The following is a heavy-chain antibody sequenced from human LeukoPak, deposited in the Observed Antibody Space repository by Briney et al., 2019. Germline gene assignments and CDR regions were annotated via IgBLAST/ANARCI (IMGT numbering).Heavy chain of an antibody. CDR1: GFTYDDYG. V-gene: IGHV3-20*04. J-gene: IGHJ4*02. D-gene: IGHD6-13*01. CDR2: INWNGGNT. Sequence: GGSLRLSGAVSGFTYDDYGMSWVRQAPGKGLEWVSGINWNGGNTGYADSVKGRFTISRDNAKNSLYLQMNSLRAEDTALYYCARIRRGSSSWYYFDSWGQGTLVTVSS. CDR3: ARIRRGSSSWYYFDS.